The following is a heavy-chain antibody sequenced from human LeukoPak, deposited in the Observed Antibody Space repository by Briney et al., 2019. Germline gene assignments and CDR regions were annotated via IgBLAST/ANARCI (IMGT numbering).Heavy chain of an antibody. CDR2: TGAGGSNR. CDR1: GFTFSSYA. V-gene: IGHV3-23*01. D-gene: IGHD3-22*01. Sequence: GGSLRLSCAASGFTFSSYAMSWVRQAPGKGLEWVSATGAGGSNRYYADSVRGRFTISRDNSKNTLYLQMSSLRAEDTAVYYCAKMSGYYWGVHWGQGTLVTVSS. CDR3: AKMSGYYWGVH. J-gene: IGHJ4*02.